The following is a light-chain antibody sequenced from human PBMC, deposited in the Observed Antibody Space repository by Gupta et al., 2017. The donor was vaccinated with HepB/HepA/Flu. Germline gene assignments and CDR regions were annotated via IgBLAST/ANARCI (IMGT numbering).Light chain of an antibody. V-gene: IGKV1-9*01. Sequence: DIQLTQSPSFLSASVGDRVTITCRASQGISSYLAWYQQISGKAPRLLIYSASTLQSGVPSRFSGNGSGTEYTITISILHPEDFATYFCLQFTPYPLTFGRGTKVDIK. CDR2: SAS. J-gene: IGKJ4*01. CDR3: LQFTPYPLT. CDR1: QGISSY.